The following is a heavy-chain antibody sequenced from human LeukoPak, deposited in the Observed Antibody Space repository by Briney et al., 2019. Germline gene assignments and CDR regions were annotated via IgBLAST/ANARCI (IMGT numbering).Heavy chain of an antibody. CDR3: ARRTVTTDFLDY. CDR1: GFTFSSYA. Sequence: PGGSLRLSCAASGFTFSSYAMSWVRQAPGKGLEWVANIKQDGSEKYYVDSVKGRFTISRDDAKNSLYLQMNSLRAEDTAVYYCARRTVTTDFLDYWGQGTLVTVSS. D-gene: IGHD4-17*01. V-gene: IGHV3-7*01. J-gene: IGHJ4*02. CDR2: IKQDGSEK.